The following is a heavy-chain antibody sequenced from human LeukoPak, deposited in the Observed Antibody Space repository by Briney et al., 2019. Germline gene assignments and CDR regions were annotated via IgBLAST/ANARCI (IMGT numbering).Heavy chain of an antibody. D-gene: IGHD6-19*01. Sequence: PSGTLSLTCGGSGGSITGTNHGTWVRQPPGKGLEWIGYIYSSGSTNYNPSLKSRVTISVDTSKNQHSLKLRSVTAADTAVYFCARHSAYSSVCFHYWGQGTLVTVSS. CDR3: ARHSAYSSVCFHY. CDR2: IYSSGST. V-gene: IGHV4-59*08. J-gene: IGHJ4*02. CDR1: GGSITGTNH.